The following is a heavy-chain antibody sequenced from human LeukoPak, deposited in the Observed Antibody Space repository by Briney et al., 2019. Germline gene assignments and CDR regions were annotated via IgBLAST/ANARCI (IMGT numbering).Heavy chain of an antibody. CDR3: ARDYRGGWNDY. CDR1: GFTFDDYG. CDR2: IREDGNEE. J-gene: IGHJ4*02. V-gene: IGHV3-7*01. D-gene: IGHD1-26*01. Sequence: GGSLRLSCAASGFTFDDYGMSWVRQTTGKGLECVAKIREDGNEEHYVDSVKGRFTISRDNAKNSLYLQMNSLRVDDTAVYYCARDYRGGWNDYWGQGTVVTVSS.